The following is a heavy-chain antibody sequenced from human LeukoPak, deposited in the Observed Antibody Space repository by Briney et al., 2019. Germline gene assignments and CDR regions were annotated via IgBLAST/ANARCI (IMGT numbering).Heavy chain of an antibody. CDR3: ARGEQWLVQN. D-gene: IGHD6-19*01. J-gene: IGHJ4*02. CDR1: GGSISSGGYY. CDR2: IYTSGST. Sequence: PSETLSLTCTVSGGSISSGGYYWSWIRQPAGKGLEWIGRIYTSGSTNYNPSLKSRVTISVDTSKNQFSLKLSSVTAADTAVYYCARGEQWLVQNWGQGTLITVSS. V-gene: IGHV4-61*02.